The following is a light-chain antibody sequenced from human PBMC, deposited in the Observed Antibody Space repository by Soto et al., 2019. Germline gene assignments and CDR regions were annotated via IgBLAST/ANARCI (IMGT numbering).Light chain of an antibody. CDR2: EVS. V-gene: IGLV2-14*01. J-gene: IGLJ1*01. CDR1: SSDVGVYNY. CDR3: SSYTSTSTLV. Sequence: QSVLTQPASVSGSPGESITISGTGTSSDVGVYNYVSWYQQHPGKAPKLIISEVSNRPSGVSDRFTGSKSGNTASLTISGLHNEDEADYHCSSYTSTSTLVFGTGTKVTV.